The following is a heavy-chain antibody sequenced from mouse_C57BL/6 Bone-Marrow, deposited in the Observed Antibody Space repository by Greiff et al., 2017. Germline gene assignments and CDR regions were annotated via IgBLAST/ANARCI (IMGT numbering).Heavy chain of an antibody. D-gene: IGHD1-1*01. CDR1: GYTFTSYW. V-gene: IGHV1-55*01. CDR3: ADYYGSSADWYFDV. Sequence: VQLQQPGAELVKPGASVKMSCKASGYTFTSYWITWVKQRPGQGLEWIGDIYPGSGSTNYNEKFKSKATLTVDTSSSTADMQLSSLTSEDSAVYYCADYYGSSADWYFDVWGTGTTVTVSS. CDR2: IYPGSGST. J-gene: IGHJ1*03.